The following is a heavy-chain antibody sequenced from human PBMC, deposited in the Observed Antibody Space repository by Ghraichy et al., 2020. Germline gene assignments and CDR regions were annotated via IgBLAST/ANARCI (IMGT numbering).Heavy chain of an antibody. D-gene: IGHD2-15*01. Sequence: SQTLSLTCAVYGGSFSGYYWSWIRQPPGKGLEWIGEINHSGSTNYNPSLKSRVTISVDPSKNQFSLKLSPVTAADTAVYYCASRTRRYCSGGSCYSGDPWGQGTLVTVSS. CDR1: GGSFSGYY. V-gene: IGHV4-34*01. CDR3: ASRTRRYCSGGSCYSGDP. CDR2: INHSGST. J-gene: IGHJ5*02.